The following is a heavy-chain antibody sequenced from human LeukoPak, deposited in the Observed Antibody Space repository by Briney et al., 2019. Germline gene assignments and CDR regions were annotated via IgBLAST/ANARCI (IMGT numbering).Heavy chain of an antibody. CDR3: ARGSKRGYNSAPFDY. Sequence: SETLSLTCAVYGGSFSGYYWSWIRQPPGKGLEWIGYIYYSGSTNYNPSLKSRVTISVDTSKNQCSLKLSSVTAADTAVYYCARGSKRGYNSAPFDYWGQGTLVTVSS. CDR2: IYYSGST. D-gene: IGHD5-12*01. J-gene: IGHJ4*02. CDR1: GGSFSGYY. V-gene: IGHV4-59*01.